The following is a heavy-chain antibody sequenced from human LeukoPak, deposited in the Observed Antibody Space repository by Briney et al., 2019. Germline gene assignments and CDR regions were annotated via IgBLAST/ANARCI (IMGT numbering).Heavy chain of an antibody. J-gene: IGHJ6*02. D-gene: IGHD4-17*01. Sequence: GGSLRLSCAAAGFTFSSYAMSWVRQAPGKGLEWVSAISGSGGSTYYADSVKGRFTISRDNSKNTLYLQMNSLRAEDTAVYYCAKELAYGDYEDYYYGMDVWGQGTTVTVSS. CDR3: AKELAYGDYEDYYYGMDV. CDR1: GFTFSSYA. V-gene: IGHV3-23*01. CDR2: ISGSGGST.